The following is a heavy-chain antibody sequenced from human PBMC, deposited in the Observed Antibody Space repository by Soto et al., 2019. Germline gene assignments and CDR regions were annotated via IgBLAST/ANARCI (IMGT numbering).Heavy chain of an antibody. CDR3: ARESRFLEWLSLNWFDP. CDR1: GFTFSSYS. Sequence: PGGSLRLSCAASGFTFSSYSMNWVRQAPGKGLGWVSYISSSSSTIYYADSVKGRFTISRDNAKNSLYLQMNSLRDEDTAVYYCARESRFLEWLSLNWFDPWGQGTLVTVSS. D-gene: IGHD3-3*01. V-gene: IGHV3-48*02. CDR2: ISSSSSTI. J-gene: IGHJ5*02.